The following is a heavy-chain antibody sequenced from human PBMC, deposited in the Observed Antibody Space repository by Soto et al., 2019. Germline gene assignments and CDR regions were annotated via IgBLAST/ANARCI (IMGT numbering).Heavy chain of an antibody. J-gene: IGHJ4*02. D-gene: IGHD3-22*01. V-gene: IGHV4-30-4*01. CDR1: GAFISNGDYY. CDR3: ARAFDDSSGYYGGWGL. CDR2: IYYTGST. Sequence: SETLSLTCTVSGAFISNGDYYWSWIRQPPGNGLEWIGYIYYTGSTYYNPSLKSRLRISVDASKNQLSLELTSVTVADTAVYYCARAFDDSSGYYGGWGLWGQGT.